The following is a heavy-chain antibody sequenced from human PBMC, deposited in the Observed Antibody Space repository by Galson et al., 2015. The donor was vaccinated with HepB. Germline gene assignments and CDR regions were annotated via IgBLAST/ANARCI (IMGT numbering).Heavy chain of an antibody. D-gene: IGHD1-26*01. V-gene: IGHV2-70*01. Sequence: PALVKPTQTLTLTCTFSGFSLTTSGMSVSWIRQPPGKALEWLALVDWDDDKYYIPSLKTRLTISKGTSENQVVLRMTNMDPVDTATYFCARVDMREGATLIDYWGQGTLVTVSS. CDR1: GFSLTTSGMS. J-gene: IGHJ4*02. CDR2: VDWDDDK. CDR3: ARVDMREGATLIDY.